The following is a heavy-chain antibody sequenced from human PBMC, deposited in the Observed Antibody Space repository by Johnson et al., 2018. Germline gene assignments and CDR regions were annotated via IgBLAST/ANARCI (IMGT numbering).Heavy chain of an antibody. J-gene: IGHJ6*02. Sequence: QVQLVQSGAEVKKPGASVKVSCKVSGYTLTELSIHWVRQAPGKGLEWMGGFDPEDGETIFAQKFQGRVSMTEDTSTDTAYMELSRLTSDDTAVYYCATESRVVGDRCDYYGMDGWGQGTTVTVSS. V-gene: IGHV1-24*01. D-gene: IGHD1-26*01. CDR2: FDPEDGET. CDR3: ATESRVVGDRCDYYGMDG. CDR1: GYTLTELS.